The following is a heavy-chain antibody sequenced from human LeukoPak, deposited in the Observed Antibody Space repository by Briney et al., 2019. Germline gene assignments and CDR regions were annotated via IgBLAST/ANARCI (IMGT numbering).Heavy chain of an antibody. Sequence: WASVKVSCKASGGTFSSYAISWVRQAPGQGLEWMGWINPDSGGTNYAQKFQGWVTMTRDTSISTAYMELSRLRSDDTAVYYCARVGSLRRAFDIWGQGTMVTVSS. D-gene: IGHD2-15*01. J-gene: IGHJ3*02. V-gene: IGHV1-2*04. CDR1: GGTFSSYA. CDR3: ARVGSLRRAFDI. CDR2: INPDSGGT.